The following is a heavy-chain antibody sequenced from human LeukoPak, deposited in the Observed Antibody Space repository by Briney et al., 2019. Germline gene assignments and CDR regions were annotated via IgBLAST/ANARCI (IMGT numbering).Heavy chain of an antibody. V-gene: IGHV3-21*01. CDR3: ARGGVYSSRGVDY. CDR1: GFTFDSYS. CDR2: ITSSSNYI. J-gene: IGHJ4*02. Sequence: GGSLRLSCAASGFTFDSYSMNWVRQAPGKGLEWVSSITSSSNYIYYADSVKGRFTISRDNAKNSLYLQMNSLRAEDTAVYYCARGGVYSSRGVDYWGQGTLVTVSS. D-gene: IGHD6-13*01.